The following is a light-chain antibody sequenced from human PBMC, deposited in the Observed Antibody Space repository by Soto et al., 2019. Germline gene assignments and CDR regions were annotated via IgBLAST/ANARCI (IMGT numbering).Light chain of an antibody. J-gene: IGLJ2*01. CDR1: SGYSNYN. Sequence: QPVLTQPPSASASLGASVTLTCTLSSGYSNYNVDWYQQRLGKGPRFVMRVGTGGIVGSKGDGIPDRFSVLGSGLNRYLTIKNIQEEDESDYHCGADHGSGGNFVSVVFGGGTKLTVL. V-gene: IGLV9-49*01. CDR3: GADHGSGGNFVSVV. CDR2: VGTGGIVG.